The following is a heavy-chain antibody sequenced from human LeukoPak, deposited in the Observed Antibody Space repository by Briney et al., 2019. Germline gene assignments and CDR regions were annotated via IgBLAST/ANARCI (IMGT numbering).Heavy chain of an antibody. J-gene: IGHJ6*03. Sequence: PGRSLRLSCAASGFTFENYAMHWVRQTPGKGLEWVSGISKNSGSIVYADSVRGRFSISRDNAKNALFLQMNTLRAEDTALYYCAKDVNTMVRGVRNYMDVWGKGTTVTVSS. D-gene: IGHD3-10*01. CDR1: GFTFENYA. CDR2: ISKNSGSI. V-gene: IGHV3-9*01. CDR3: AKDVNTMVRGVRNYMDV.